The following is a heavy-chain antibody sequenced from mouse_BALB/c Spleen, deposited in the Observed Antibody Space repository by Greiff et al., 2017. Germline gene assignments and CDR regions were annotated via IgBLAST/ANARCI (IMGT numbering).Heavy chain of an antibody. D-gene: IGHD1-1*01. CDR1: GYSITSGYY. CDR3: ARDYGSSYGYFDV. V-gene: IGHV3-6*02. Sequence: EVQLQESGPGLVKPSQSLSLTCSVTGYSITSGYYWNWIRQFPGNKLEWMGYISYDGSNNYNPSLKNRISITRDTSKNQFFLKLNSVTTEDTATYYCARDYGSSYGYFDVWGAGTTVTVSS. J-gene: IGHJ1*01. CDR2: ISYDGSN.